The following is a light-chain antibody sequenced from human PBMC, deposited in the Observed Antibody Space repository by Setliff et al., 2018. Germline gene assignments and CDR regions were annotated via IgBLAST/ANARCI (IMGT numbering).Light chain of an antibody. V-gene: IGKV1-33*01. CDR3: QQYDNLPLT. CDR1: QDIRKY. J-gene: IGKJ4*01. Sequence: DIRMTQSPSSLSASVGDRVTITCQASQDIRKYLNWYHQKPGRAPKLLIYDASNLETGVPPRFSGGGSATHFTFTISSLQREDIGTYYCQQYDNLPLTFGGGTKVDIK. CDR2: DAS.